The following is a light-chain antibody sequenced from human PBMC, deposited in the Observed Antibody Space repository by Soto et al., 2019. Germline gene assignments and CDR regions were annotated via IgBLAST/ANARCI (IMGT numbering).Light chain of an antibody. J-gene: IGLJ1*01. CDR1: SNDVGSYNL. CDR2: EGS. Sequence: QSVLTQPASVSGSPGQSITISCTGTSNDVGSYNLVSWYQHHPGKAPKLMIFEGSKRPSGVSNRFSGSKSGNTASLTISGLQAEDEADFYCCSYAGSNYYVFGTGTKVPV. V-gene: IGLV2-23*01. CDR3: CSYAGSNYYV.